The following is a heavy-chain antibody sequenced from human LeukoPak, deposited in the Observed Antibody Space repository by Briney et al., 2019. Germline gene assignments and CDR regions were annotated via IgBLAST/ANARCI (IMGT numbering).Heavy chain of an antibody. J-gene: IGHJ1*01. CDR2: IRYDGSNK. CDR1: GFTFSSYG. D-gene: IGHD6-6*01. Sequence: GGSLRLSCAASGFTFSSYGMHWVRQAPGKGLEWVAFIRYDGSNKYYADSVKGRFTISRDNSKNTLYLQMNSLRAEDTAVYYCAKAPSIAATLLRAEYFQHWGQGTLVTVSS. V-gene: IGHV3-30*02. CDR3: AKAPSIAATLLRAEYFQH.